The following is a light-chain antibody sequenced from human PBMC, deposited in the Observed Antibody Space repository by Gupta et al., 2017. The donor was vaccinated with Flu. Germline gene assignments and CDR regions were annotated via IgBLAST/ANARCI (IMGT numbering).Light chain of an antibody. CDR3: LPDEGNANLV. CDR2: NDS. V-gene: IGLV7-43*01. J-gene: IGLJ2*01. CDR1: TGAVTSGYF. Sequence: TGTITCAASTGAVTSGYFPNFFQQNTAQPHRRLIYNDSNNTAGPPARFSASFVGGTAALTLSVGEQEDEAEYYCLPDEGNANLVFGGGTKLTVL.